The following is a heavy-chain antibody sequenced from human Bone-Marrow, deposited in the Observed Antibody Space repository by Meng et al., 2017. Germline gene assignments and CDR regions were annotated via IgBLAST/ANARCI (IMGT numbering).Heavy chain of an antibody. CDR2: IKQDGSEK. D-gene: IGHD4-17*01. CDR1: GFTFSSYW. Sequence: GGSLRLSCAASGFTFSSYWMSWVRQAPGKGLEWVANIKQDGSEKYYVDSVKGRFTISRDNAKNSLYLQMNSLRAEDTAVYYCARDRYGDYRLTLDYWGQGTLVTVSS. J-gene: IGHJ4*02. CDR3: ARDRYGDYRLTLDY. V-gene: IGHV3-7*01.